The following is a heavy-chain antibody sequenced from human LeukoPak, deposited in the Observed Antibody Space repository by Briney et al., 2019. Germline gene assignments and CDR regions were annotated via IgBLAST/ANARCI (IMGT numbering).Heavy chain of an antibody. CDR1: GYTFTRHY. J-gene: IGHJ3*02. V-gene: IGHV1-46*01. CDR3: ARHNTMLFVADDAFDI. CDR2: INPSSGGT. Sequence: GASVKVSCKASGYTFTRHYMNWVRQAPGQGLEWMGKINPSSGGTGYAQKFQGRVTITRDTSASTAYMELSSLRSEDTAVYYCARHNTMLFVADDAFDIWGQGTMVTVSS. D-gene: IGHD3/OR15-3a*01.